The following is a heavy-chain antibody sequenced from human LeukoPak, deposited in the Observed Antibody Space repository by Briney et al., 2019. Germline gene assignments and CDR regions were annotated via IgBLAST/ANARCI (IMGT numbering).Heavy chain of an antibody. V-gene: IGHV3-30*04. CDR1: GFTFRSYA. CDR2: ISYDGSNK. D-gene: IGHD3-10*01. Sequence: GGSLRLSCAASGFTFRSYAMHWVRQAPGKGLEWVAVISYDGSNKYYADSVKGRFTISRDNSKNTLYLQMNSLRAEDTAVYYCARGFRGLAYYYYGMDVWGKGTTVTVSS. J-gene: IGHJ6*04. CDR3: ARGFRGLAYYYYGMDV.